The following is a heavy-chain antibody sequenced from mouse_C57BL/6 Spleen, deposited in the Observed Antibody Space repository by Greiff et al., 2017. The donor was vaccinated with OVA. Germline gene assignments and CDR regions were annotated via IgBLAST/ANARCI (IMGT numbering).Heavy chain of an antibody. CDR2: IDPSDSYT. D-gene: IGHD1-1*01. V-gene: IGHV1-69*01. CDR3: ARFTTVVAPRYFEV. J-gene: IGHJ1*03. CDR1: GYTFTSYW. Sequence: QVQLQQPGAELVMPGASVKLSCKASGYTFTSYWMHWVKQRPGQGLEWIGEIDPSDSYTNYNQKFKGKSTLTVDKSSSTAYMQLSSLTSEDSAVYYCARFTTVVAPRYFEVWGTGATVTVAS.